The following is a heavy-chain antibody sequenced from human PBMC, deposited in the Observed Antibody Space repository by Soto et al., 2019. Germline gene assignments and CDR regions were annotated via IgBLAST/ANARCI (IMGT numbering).Heavy chain of an antibody. CDR3: TTEAGLRFLEWSKPKPLDY. J-gene: IGHJ4*02. D-gene: IGHD3-3*01. CDR2: IKSKTDGGTT. Sequence: GSLRLSCAASGFTFSNAWMSWVRQAPGKGLEWVGRIKSKTDGGTTDYAAPVKGRFTISRDDSKNTLYPQMNSLKTEDTAVYYCTTEAGLRFLEWSKPKPLDYWGQGTLVTVSS. V-gene: IGHV3-15*01. CDR1: GFTFSNAW.